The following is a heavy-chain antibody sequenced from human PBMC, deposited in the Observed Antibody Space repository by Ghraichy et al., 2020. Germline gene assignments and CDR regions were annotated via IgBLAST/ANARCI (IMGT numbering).Heavy chain of an antibody. CDR3: ARARFGDPLGY. CDR1: GGSFSGYY. CDR2: INHSGST. Sequence: SETLSLTCAVYGGSFSGYYWSWIRQPPGKGLEWIGEINHSGSTNYNPSLKSRVTISVDTSKNQFSLKLSSVTAADTAVYYCARARFGDPLGYWGQGTLVTVSS. V-gene: IGHV4-34*01. D-gene: IGHD3-10*01. J-gene: IGHJ4*02.